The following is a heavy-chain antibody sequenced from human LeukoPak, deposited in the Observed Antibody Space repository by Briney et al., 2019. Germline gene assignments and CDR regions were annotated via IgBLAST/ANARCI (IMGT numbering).Heavy chain of an antibody. Sequence: ASVKVSCKSSGYRLTSYFVHWVRQAPRHGLEWMGVITPSGDGTSYTQKFQGRVTMTRDMSTNTDFMELTSLRSEDTAMYFCTREFPSTGYFDYWGQGTLVTVSS. V-gene: IGHV1-46*01. CDR2: ITPSGDGT. CDR3: TREFPSTGYFDY. D-gene: IGHD1-1*01. CDR1: GYRLTSYF. J-gene: IGHJ4*02.